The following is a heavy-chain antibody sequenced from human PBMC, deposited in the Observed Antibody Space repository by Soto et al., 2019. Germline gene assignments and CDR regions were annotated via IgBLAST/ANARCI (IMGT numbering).Heavy chain of an antibody. CDR2: INPSGGST. D-gene: IGHD3-3*01. CDR1: GYTFTSYF. J-gene: IGHJ4*02. Sequence: GASVKVSCKASGYTFTSYFMHWVQQAPGQGLEWVGIINPSGGSTTYAQKLQGRVTMTRDTSTSTVYMELSSLRSEDTAVYYCARAYYDFWSGPGHFDYWGQGTLVTVSS. V-gene: IGHV1-46*03. CDR3: ARAYYDFWSGPGHFDY.